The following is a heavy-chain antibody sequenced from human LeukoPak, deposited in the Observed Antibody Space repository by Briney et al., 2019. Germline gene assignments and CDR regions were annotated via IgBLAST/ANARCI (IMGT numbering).Heavy chain of an antibody. Sequence: SETLSLTCTVSGGSISSYYWSWIRQPPGKGLEWIGYIYYSGSTNYNPSLKSRVTISVDTSKNQFSLKLSSVTAADTAVYYCARTGVGYCTNGVCYEVDYWGQGTLVTVSS. J-gene: IGHJ4*02. D-gene: IGHD2-8*01. CDR3: ARTGVGYCTNGVCYEVDY. V-gene: IGHV4-59*01. CDR1: GGSISSYY. CDR2: IYYSGST.